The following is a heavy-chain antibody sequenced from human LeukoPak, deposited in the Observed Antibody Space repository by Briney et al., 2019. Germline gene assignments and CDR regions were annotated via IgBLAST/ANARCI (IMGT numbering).Heavy chain of an antibody. Sequence: GGSLSPSWEALGLTFRDHWMHWVRQAPGKGRVWPQRINNDGSSTIYADSVKGRFTFSRDNAENTLFLEMSSLRVEDTAVYYCVRERNNFWSGHHSIFDSWGQGTLVTVSS. CDR1: GLTFRDHW. CDR3: VRERNNFWSGHHSIFDS. J-gene: IGHJ4*02. D-gene: IGHD3-3*01. CDR2: INNDGSST. V-gene: IGHV3-74*01.